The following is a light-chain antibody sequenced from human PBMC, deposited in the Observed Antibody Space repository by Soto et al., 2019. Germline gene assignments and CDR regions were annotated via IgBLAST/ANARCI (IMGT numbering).Light chain of an antibody. V-gene: IGLV2-14*01. J-gene: IGLJ1*01. Sequence: QSALTQPASVSGSPGQSITISCTGTSSDFGRYNYVSWYQHHPGKAPKLMIYEVRNRPSGVSNRFSGSKSGTTASLTISGLQAEDEADYYCSSYTSSSTLVFGTGTKLTVL. CDR1: SSDFGRYNY. CDR3: SSYTSSSTLV. CDR2: EVR.